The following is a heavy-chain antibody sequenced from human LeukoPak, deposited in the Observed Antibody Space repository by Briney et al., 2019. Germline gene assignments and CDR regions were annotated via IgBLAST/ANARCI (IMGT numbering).Heavy chain of an antibody. V-gene: IGHV4-30-4*01. CDR2: IYYSGST. Sequence: PSQTLSLTCTVSVGSISSGDYYWSWIRQPPGKGLEWIGYIYYSGSTYYNPSLKSRVTISVDTSKNQFSLKLSSVTAADTAVYYCARIYGSGMAARFDPWGQGTLVTVSS. CDR1: VGSISSGDYY. D-gene: IGHD3-10*01. CDR3: ARIYGSGMAARFDP. J-gene: IGHJ5*02.